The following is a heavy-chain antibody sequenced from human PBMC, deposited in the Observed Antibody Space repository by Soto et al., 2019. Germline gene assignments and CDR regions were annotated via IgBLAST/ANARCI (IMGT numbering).Heavy chain of an antibody. J-gene: IGHJ3*02. Sequence: PGGSLRLSCAASGFTFSSYSMNWVRQAPGKGLEWVSSISSSSSYIYYADSVKGRFTISRDNAKNSLYLQMNSLRAEDTAVYYCARLQVSVVGATGPYAFDIWGQGTMVTVSS. CDR2: ISSSSSYI. D-gene: IGHD1-26*01. CDR3: ARLQVSVVGATGPYAFDI. V-gene: IGHV3-21*01. CDR1: GFTFSSYS.